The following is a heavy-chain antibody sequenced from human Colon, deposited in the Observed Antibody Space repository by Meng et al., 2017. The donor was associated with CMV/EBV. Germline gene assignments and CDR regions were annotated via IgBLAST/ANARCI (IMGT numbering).Heavy chain of an antibody. CDR2: IGGRDGRT. CDR3: AKEEYYYGSGSYYTATYYYYYGMDV. CDR1: GFTFSNYA. D-gene: IGHD3-10*01. J-gene: IGHJ6*02. Sequence: GESLKISCAASGFTFSNYAMSWVRQAPGKGLEWVSAIGGRDGRTYYADSVRGRFTISRDNSKNTLTLQMNSLRAEDTAVYYCAKEEYYYGSGSYYTATYYYYYGMDVWGQGTTVTVSS. V-gene: IGHV3-23*01.